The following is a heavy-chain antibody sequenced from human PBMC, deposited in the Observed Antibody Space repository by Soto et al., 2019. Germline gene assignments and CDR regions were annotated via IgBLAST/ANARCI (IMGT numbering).Heavy chain of an antibody. V-gene: IGHV1-69*05. CDR1: GGTFSSHA. Sequence: QVQLVQSGAEVKKPGSSVKVSCKASGGTFSSHAISWVRQAPGQGLEWMGGLIPIFGTANYAQKFQGRVTITXXXXXNTAXXXLSXXXXXXXAVYYCASPDAYKGYYNGMDVWGQGTTVTVSS. J-gene: IGHJ6*02. D-gene: IGHD1-1*01. CDR3: ASPDAYKGYYNGMDV. CDR2: LIPIFGTA.